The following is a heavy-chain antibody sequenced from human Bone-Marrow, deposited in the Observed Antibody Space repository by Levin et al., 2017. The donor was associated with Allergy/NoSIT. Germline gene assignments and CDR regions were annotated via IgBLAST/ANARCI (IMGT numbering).Heavy chain of an antibody. CDR1: GFTISSNY. V-gene: IGHV3-53*01. CDR3: ARDSLFVYYGIMAGDEARPPRNDYGMDD. CDR2: IYSGGST. Sequence: PGGSLRLSCAASGFTISSNYMSWVRQAPGKGLEWVSVIYSGGSTYYADSAKGRFTISRDNSKNTPYLQLNSLRGEDTAVYYCARDSLFVYYGIMAGDEARPPRNDYGMDDWGQGTTVTVSS. J-gene: IGHJ6*02. D-gene: IGHD3-9*01.